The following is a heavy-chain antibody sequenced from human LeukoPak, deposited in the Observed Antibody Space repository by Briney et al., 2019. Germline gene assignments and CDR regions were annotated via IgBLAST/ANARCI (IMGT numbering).Heavy chain of an antibody. CDR3: AVERGDSSGYYLGLFDY. CDR2: IYYTGST. Sequence: SETLSLTCSVSGGSISSLYWSWIRQPPGKGLEWIGYIYYTGSTNYNPSLRSRVTMFVDMSKNQFSLRLSSVTAADTAVYYCAVERGDSSGYYLGLFDYWGQGTLVTVSS. CDR1: GGSISSLY. V-gene: IGHV4-59*08. J-gene: IGHJ4*02. D-gene: IGHD3-22*01.